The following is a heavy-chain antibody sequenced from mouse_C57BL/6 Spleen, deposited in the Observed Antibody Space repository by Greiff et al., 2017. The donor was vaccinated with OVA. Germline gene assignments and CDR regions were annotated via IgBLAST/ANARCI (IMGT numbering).Heavy chain of an antibody. CDR2: IDPSDSYT. V-gene: IGHV1-50*01. CDR1: GYTFTSYW. Sequence: QVQLQQPGAELVKPGASVKLSCKASGYTFTSYWMQWVKQRPGQGLAWIGEIDPSDSYTNYNQKFKGKATLTVDTSSSTAYMQLSSLTSEDSAVYYCARKGRVYGSSSNWYFDVWGTGTTVTVSS. J-gene: IGHJ1*03. D-gene: IGHD1-1*01. CDR3: ARKGRVYGSSSNWYFDV.